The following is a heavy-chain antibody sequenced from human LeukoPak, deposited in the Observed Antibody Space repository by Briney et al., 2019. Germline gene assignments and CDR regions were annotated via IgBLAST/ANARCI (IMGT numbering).Heavy chain of an antibody. V-gene: IGHV4-31*03. CDR2: ISYSGST. CDR1: GGSISSGYYY. J-gene: IGHJ4*02. Sequence: SQTLSLTCTVSGGSISSGYYYWSWIRQHPEKGLEWIGYISYSGSTNYNPSLKSRVTISVDTSKNQFSLKLSSVTAADTAVYYCARGITYYDFWSGYYPAYYFDYWGQGTLVTVSS. D-gene: IGHD3-3*01. CDR3: ARGITYYDFWSGYYPAYYFDY.